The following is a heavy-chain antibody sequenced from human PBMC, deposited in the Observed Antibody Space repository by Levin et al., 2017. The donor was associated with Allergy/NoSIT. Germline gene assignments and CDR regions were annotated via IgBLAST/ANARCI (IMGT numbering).Heavy chain of an antibody. Sequence: GESLKISCTASGFTFGDYAMSWFRQAPGKGLEWVGFIRSKAYGGTTEYAASVKGRFTISRDDSKSIAYLQMNSLKTEDTAVYYCRGNPQLANWYFDLWGRGTLVTVSS. D-gene: IGHD6-6*01. J-gene: IGHJ2*01. CDR1: GFTFGDYA. CDR2: IRSKAYGGTT. CDR3: RGNPQLANWYFDL. V-gene: IGHV3-49*03.